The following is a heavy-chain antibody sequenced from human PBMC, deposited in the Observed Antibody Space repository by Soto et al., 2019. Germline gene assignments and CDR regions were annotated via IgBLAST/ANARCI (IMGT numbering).Heavy chain of an antibody. V-gene: IGHV3-48*02. CDR3: ARGYYHDTSGPFSDAFDI. CDR2: ISSSSNTI. Sequence: PGGSLRLSCAASGFTFSSYSMNWVLQAPWKGLQWISYISSSSNTIYYADSVKGRFTISRDYAKNSLYLQMNSLTDEDTAVYYCARGYYHDTSGPFSDAFDIWGQGTMVTVSS. CDR1: GFTFSSYS. J-gene: IGHJ3*02. D-gene: IGHD3-22*01.